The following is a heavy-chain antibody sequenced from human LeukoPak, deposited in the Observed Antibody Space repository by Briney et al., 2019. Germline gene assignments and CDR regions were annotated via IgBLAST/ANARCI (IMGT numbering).Heavy chain of an antibody. CDR2: INPNSGGT. Sequence: ASVKVSCKASGYTFTGYYMHWVRQAPGQGLEWMGWINPNSGGTNYAQKFQGRVTMTRDTSISTAYMELSRLRSDDTAVYYCARGSRSGPTYYYYYMDVWGKGTTVTVSS. V-gene: IGHV1-2*02. CDR3: ARGSRSGPTYYYYYMDV. J-gene: IGHJ6*03. CDR1: GYTFTGYY. D-gene: IGHD5-12*01.